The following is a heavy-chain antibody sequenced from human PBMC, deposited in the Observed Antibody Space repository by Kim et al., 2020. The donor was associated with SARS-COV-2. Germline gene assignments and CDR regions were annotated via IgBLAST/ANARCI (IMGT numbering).Heavy chain of an antibody. V-gene: IGHV5-51*01. CDR3: ARLPYSGSYYVFYYGMDV. CDR1: GYSFTSYW. J-gene: IGHJ6*02. Sequence: GESLKISCKGSGYSFTSYWIGWVRQMPGKGLEWMGIIYPGDSDTRYSPSFQGQVTISADKSISTAYLQWSSLKASDTAMYYCARLPYSGSYYVFYYGMDVWGQGTTVTVSS. CDR2: IYPGDSDT. D-gene: IGHD1-26*01.